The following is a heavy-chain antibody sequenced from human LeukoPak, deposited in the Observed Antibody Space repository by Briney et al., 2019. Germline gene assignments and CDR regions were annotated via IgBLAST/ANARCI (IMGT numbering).Heavy chain of an antibody. CDR2: ITTSSSYI. CDR1: GFTFSRYS. J-gene: IGHJ4*02. Sequence: GGSLRLSCAASGFTFSRYSMNWVRQAPGKGLEWVSSITTSSSYIYYADSVKGRFTISRDNAKNSLYLQMDSLRAEDTAVYYCARRAYSYGLPLDYWGQGTLVTVSS. V-gene: IGHV3-21*01. D-gene: IGHD5-18*01. CDR3: ARRAYSYGLPLDY.